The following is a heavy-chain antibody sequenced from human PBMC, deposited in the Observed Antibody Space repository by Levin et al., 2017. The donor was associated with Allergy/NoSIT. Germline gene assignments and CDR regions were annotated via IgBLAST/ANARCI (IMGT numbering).Heavy chain of an antibody. CDR1: GGSFSGYY. V-gene: IGHV4-34*01. J-gene: IGHJ2*01. D-gene: IGHD2-21*01. CDR3: ARDPVVVIAILQQTNWYFDL. Sequence: SETLSLTCAVYGGSFSGYYWSWIRQPPGKGLEWIGEINHSGSTNYNPSLKSRVTISVDTSKNQFSLKLSSVTAADTAVYYCARDPVVVIAILQQTNWYFDLWGRGTLVTVSS. CDR2: INHSGST.